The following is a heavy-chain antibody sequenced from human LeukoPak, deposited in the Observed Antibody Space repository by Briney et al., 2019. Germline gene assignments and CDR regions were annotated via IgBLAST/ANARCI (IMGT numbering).Heavy chain of an antibody. CDR3: ARGSGSVYYDSRGHWYFDL. V-gene: IGHV4-30-2*01. CDR1: GGSISSGGYS. D-gene: IGHD3-22*01. J-gene: IGHJ2*01. CDR2: IYHSGST. Sequence: SQTLSLTCAVSGGSISSGGYSWSWIRQPPGKGLEWIGYIYHSGSTYYNPSLKSRVTISVDRSKNQFSLKPSSVTAADTAVYYCARGSGSVYYDSRGHWYFDLWGRGTLVTVSS.